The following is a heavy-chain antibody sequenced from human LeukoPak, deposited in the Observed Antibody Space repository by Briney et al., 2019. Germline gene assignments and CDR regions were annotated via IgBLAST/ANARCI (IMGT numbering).Heavy chain of an antibody. CDR2: ISWNSGSI. J-gene: IGHJ4*02. V-gene: IGHV3-9*01. D-gene: IGHD5-12*01. CDR3: AKDIRGSDRGGFDY. Sequence: GGSLRLSCAASGFTFDDYAMHWVRQAPGKGLEWVSGISWNSGSIGYADSVKGRFTISRDNAKNSLYLQMNSLRAEDTALYYCAKDIRGSDRGGFDYWGQGTLVTVSS. CDR1: GFTFDDYA.